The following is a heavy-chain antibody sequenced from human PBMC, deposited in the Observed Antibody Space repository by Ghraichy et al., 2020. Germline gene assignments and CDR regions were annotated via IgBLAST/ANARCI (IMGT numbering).Heavy chain of an antibody. CDR1: GFTFSSYA. J-gene: IGHJ1*01. D-gene: IGHD2-2*01. Sequence: GGSLRLSCAASGFTFSSYAMSWVRQAPGKGLEWVSAISGSGGSTYYADSVKGRFTISRDNSKNTLYLQMNSLRAEDTAVYYCANMPRFHPEYFQHWGQGTLVTVSS. CDR2: ISGSGGST. V-gene: IGHV3-23*01. CDR3: ANMPRFHPEYFQH.